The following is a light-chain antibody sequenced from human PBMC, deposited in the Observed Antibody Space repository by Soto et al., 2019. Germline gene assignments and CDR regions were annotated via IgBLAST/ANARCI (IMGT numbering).Light chain of an antibody. CDR2: DAS. J-gene: IGKJ5*01. V-gene: IGKV1-33*01. CDR3: QQYEDFPLT. Sequence: DIEMTQSPSSLSASVGDRVTITCQASQDISNYLNWYQQKTGRAPKLLIYDASSLESGVSSRFSERGSGTHFTFTISSMKPDDIAPYCYQQYEDFPLTFGQGTRLDIK. CDR1: QDISNY.